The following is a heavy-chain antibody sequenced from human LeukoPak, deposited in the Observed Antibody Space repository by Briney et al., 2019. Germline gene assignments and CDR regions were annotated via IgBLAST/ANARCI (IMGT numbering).Heavy chain of an antibody. CDR3: AREDEYAFDL. J-gene: IGHJ3*01. CDR2: IWYDGSNK. Sequence: PGRSLRLSCAASGFTFSSYGMHWVRQAPGKGLEWVAVIWYDGSNKYYADSVKGRFTISKDNSKNTLYLQMNSLRAEDTAVYYCAREDEYAFDLWGQGTMVPVSS. V-gene: IGHV3-33*01. CDR1: GFTFSSYG.